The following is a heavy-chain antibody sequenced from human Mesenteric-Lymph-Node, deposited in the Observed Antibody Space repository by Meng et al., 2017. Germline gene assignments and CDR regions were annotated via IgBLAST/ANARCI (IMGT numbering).Heavy chain of an antibody. D-gene: IGHD4-17*01. V-gene: IGHV4-38-2*01. CDR1: GYSISSGYY. CDR3: ARGPYGDYGWFDP. CDR2: IYHSGST. J-gene: IGHJ5*02. Sequence: SETLSLTCAVSGYSISSGYYWGWIRQPPGKGLEWIGSIYHSGSTYYNPSLKSRVTISVDTSKNQFSLKLSSVTAADTAVYYCARGPYGDYGWFDPWGQGTLVTVSS.